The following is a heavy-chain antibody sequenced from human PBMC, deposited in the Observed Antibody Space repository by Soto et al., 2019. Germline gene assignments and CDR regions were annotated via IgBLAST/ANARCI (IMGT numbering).Heavy chain of an antibody. J-gene: IGHJ4*02. Sequence: QVQLQESGPGLVKPSQTLSLTCTVSGGSISSGGYYWSWIRQHPGKGLEWIGYIYYSGSTYYNPSLKSRVTISVDTSKNQFSLKLSSVTAADTAXXXXXXXXXXXXKCFDYWGQGTLVTVSS. CDR1: GGSISSGGYY. CDR2: IYYSGST. CDR3: XXXXXXXXKCFDY. V-gene: IGHV4-31*03.